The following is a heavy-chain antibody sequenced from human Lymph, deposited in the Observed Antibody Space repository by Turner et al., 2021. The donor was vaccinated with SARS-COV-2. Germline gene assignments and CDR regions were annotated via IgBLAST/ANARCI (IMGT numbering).Heavy chain of an antibody. CDR2: IYYSGST. J-gene: IGHJ6*02. CDR1: GGSLSSSTYY. D-gene: IGHD2-21*02. V-gene: IGHV4-39*01. CDR3: ARQRLTRYGMDV. Sequence: QLQLQESGPGLVKPSETLSLTCTVSGGSLSSSTYYWGWIRQPPGKGLEWIGSIYYSGSTYQNPSLKSRVTISVDPSKNQISLKLSSVTAADTAVYYCARQRLTRYGMDVRGQGTTVTVSS.